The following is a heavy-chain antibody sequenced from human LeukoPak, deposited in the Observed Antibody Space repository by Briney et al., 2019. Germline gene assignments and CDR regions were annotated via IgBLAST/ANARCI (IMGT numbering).Heavy chain of an antibody. J-gene: IGHJ6*03. CDR2: ISSSSSTI. CDR1: GFTFSSYS. CDR3: ARSYYYYYMDV. Sequence: GGSLKLSCAASGFTFSSYSMNWVRQAPGKGLEWVSHISSSSSTIYYADSVKGRFTISRDNAKNSLYLQMNSLRAEDTAVYYCARSYYYYYMDVWGKGTTVTVSS. V-gene: IGHV3-48*04.